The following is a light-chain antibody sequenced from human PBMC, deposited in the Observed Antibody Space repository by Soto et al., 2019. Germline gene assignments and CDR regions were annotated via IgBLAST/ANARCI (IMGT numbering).Light chain of an antibody. CDR3: CSYAGNNNWV. CDR2: EVN. Sequence: QSALTQPPSASGSPGQSVTISCTGSSSDIDAYHFVSWYQQHPGKAPKLMIYEVNKRPSGVPDRFSGSKSGTTASLTVSGLQGDDEADYYCCSYAGNNNWVFGGGTQLTVL. J-gene: IGLJ3*02. CDR1: SSDIDAYHF. V-gene: IGLV2-8*01.